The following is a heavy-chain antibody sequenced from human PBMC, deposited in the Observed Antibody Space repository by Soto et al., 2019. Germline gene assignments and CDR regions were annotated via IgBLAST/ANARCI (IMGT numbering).Heavy chain of an antibody. CDR2: INNSGST. V-gene: IGHV4-34*01. D-gene: IGHD6-19*01. J-gene: IGHJ4*02. CDR1: GGSFRGYH. Sequence: QVQLQQWGAGLLKPSETLSLTCAVHGGSFRGYHWTWIRQPPGKGLEWIGEINNSGSTNDNPSLKSRVIISRDTSKNQFSLSLSSVTAADTAIYYCARGGYTSGWFRFWGQGILVTVFS. CDR3: ARGGYTSGWFRF.